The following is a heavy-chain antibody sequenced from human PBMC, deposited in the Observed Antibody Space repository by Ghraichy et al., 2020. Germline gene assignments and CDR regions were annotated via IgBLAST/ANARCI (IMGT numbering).Heavy chain of an antibody. J-gene: IGHJ4*02. V-gene: IGHV4-59*01. CDR1: GGSISSYY. CDR3: ASGYSSSDPDRLDY. CDR2: IYYSGST. Sequence: SETLSLTCTVSGGSISSYYWSWIRQPPGKGLEWIGYIYYSGSTNYNPSLKSRVTISVDTSKNQFSLKLSSVTAADTAVYYCASGYSSSDPDRLDYWGQGTLVTVSS. D-gene: IGHD5-18*01.